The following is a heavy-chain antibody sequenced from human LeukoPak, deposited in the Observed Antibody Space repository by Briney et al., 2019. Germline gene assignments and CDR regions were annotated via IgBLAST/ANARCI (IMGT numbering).Heavy chain of an antibody. CDR1: GYGFTSYW. CDR3: ARAIRYYYDSSGYYHPFDY. J-gene: IGHJ4*02. CDR2: IYPGDSDT. D-gene: IGHD3-22*01. Sequence: GESLEISFKGSGYGFTSYWIGWVRQMPGKGLEWMGIIYPGDSDTRYSPSFQGQVTISADKSISTAYLQWSSLKASDTAMYYCARAIRYYYDSSGYYHPFDYWGQGTLVTVSS. V-gene: IGHV5-51*01.